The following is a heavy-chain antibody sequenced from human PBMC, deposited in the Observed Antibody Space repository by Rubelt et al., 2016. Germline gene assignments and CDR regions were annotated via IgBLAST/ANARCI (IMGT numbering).Heavy chain of an antibody. CDR3: ARYTYSGYSGRFDP. J-gene: IGHJ5*02. CDR2: IYHSGST. D-gene: IGHD5-12*01. Sequence: AVSGGSISSSNWWSWVRQPPGKGLEWIGEIYHSGSTNYNPPLKSRVTISVDKSKNQFSLKLSSVTAADTAVYYCARYTYSGYSGRFDPWGQGTLVTVSS. V-gene: IGHV4-4*02. CDR1: GGSISSSNW.